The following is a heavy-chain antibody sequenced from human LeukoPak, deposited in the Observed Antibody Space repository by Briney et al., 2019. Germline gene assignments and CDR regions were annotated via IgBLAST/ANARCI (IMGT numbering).Heavy chain of an antibody. CDR2: FHNSGTS. V-gene: IGHV4-59*01. J-gene: IGHJ4*02. Sequence: SETLSHTCTVSDDSISDYYRGWIRQPPGKGLEWIGYFHNSGTSTYSPSLKSRVTISADTSKNQFSLKLNSLTTADTAVYYCTRGAGWLIDYWGQGILVTVSS. D-gene: IGHD3-16*01. CDR3: TRGAGWLIDY. CDR1: DDSISDYY.